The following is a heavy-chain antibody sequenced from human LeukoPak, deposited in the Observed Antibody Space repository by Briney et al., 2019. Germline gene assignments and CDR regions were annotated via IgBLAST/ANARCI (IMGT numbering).Heavy chain of an antibody. CDR3: ARDIFKGTNWFDP. CDR1: GGSISSGGYY. J-gene: IGHJ5*02. CDR2: IYYSGST. Sequence: SQTLSLTCTVSGGSISSGGYYWRWIRQHPGKGLEWIGYIYYSGSTYYDPSLKSRITISVGTSNNQFSLKLSSVTAADTAVYYCARDIFKGTNWFDPWGQGTLVTVSS. D-gene: IGHD2-15*01. V-gene: IGHV4-31*03.